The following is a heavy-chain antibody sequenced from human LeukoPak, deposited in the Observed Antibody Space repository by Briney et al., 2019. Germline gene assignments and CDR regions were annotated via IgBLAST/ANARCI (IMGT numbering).Heavy chain of an antibody. Sequence: GSSVKVSCKASGGTFSSYTISWVRQAPGQGLEWTGRIIPILGIANYAQKFQGRVTITADKSTSTAYMELSSLRSEDTAVYYCARDSDWNYPFDYWGQGTLVTVSS. CDR2: IIPILGIA. V-gene: IGHV1-69*04. D-gene: IGHD1-7*01. CDR1: GGTFSSYT. CDR3: ARDSDWNYPFDY. J-gene: IGHJ4*02.